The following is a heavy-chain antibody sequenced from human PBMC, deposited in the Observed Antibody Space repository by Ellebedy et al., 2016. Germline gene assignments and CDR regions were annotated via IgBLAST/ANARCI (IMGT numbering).Heavy chain of an antibody. CDR2: INHSGST. CDR1: GGSFSGYY. J-gene: IGHJ5*02. V-gene: IGHV4-34*01. Sequence: SETLSLTCAVYGGSFSGYYWSWIRQPPGKGLEWIGEINHSGSTNYNPSLKSRVTISVDTSKNQFSLKLSSVTAADTAVYYCATDYGLSWGQGTPVTVSS. D-gene: IGHD4-17*01. CDR3: ATDYGLS.